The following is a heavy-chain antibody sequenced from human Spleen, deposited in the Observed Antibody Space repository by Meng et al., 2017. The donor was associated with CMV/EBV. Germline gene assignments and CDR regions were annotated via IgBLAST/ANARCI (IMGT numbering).Heavy chain of an antibody. V-gene: IGHV5-51*01. CDR3: ARMRCDGDCFFDF. CDR2: IYPGDSDT. D-gene: IGHD2-21*01. Sequence: KVSCKGSGYSFTSYWIGWVRQMPGKGLEWMGIIYPGDSDTRYSPSFQGQVTISADKSISTAYLQWSSLKASDTAIYYCARMRCDGDCFFDFWGQGTLVTVSS. CDR1: GYSFTSYW. J-gene: IGHJ4*02.